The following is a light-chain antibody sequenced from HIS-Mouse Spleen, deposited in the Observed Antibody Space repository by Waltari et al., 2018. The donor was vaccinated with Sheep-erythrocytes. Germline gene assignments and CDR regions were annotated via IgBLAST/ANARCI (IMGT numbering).Light chain of an antibody. CDR2: DGS. V-gene: IGLV2-11*01. CDR3: CSYAGSYNHV. CDR1: SSDVGGYNY. Sequence: QSALTQPRSVSGSPGQSVTISCTGTSSDVGGYNYVSWYQQHPGKAPKLMIYDGSKRPSGVLVRFSGSKPGNTASLTISGLQAEDEADYYCCSYAGSYNHVFATGTKVTVL. J-gene: IGLJ1*01.